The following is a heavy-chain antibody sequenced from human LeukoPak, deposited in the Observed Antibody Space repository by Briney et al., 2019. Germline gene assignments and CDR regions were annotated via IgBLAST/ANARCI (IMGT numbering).Heavy chain of an antibody. CDR2: IYYSGST. Sequence: SETLSLTCTVSGGSISSYYWSCIRQPPGKGLEWIGYIYYSGSTNYNPSLKSRVTISVDTSKNQFSLKLSSVTAADTAVYYCARHGTRLYYFDYWGQGTLVTVSS. CDR3: ARHGTRLYYFDY. V-gene: IGHV4-59*08. CDR1: GGSISSYY. D-gene: IGHD3-16*01. J-gene: IGHJ4*02.